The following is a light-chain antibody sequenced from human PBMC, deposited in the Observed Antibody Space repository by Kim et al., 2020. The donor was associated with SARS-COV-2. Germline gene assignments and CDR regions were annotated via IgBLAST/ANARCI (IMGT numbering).Light chain of an antibody. CDR3: QQYINSART. V-gene: IGKV3-15*01. CDR1: QSVSSN. J-gene: IGKJ1*01. Sequence: EIVMTQSPATLSVSPGERATLSCRASQSVSSNLAWYQQKPGQAPRLLIYGTSTRATGIPARFSASGSGTEFTLTISSLQSQDFAVYYCQQYINSARTFGQGTKVDIK. CDR2: GTS.